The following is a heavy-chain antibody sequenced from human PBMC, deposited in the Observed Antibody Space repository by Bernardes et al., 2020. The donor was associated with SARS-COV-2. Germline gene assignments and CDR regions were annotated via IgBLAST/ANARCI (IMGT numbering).Heavy chain of an antibody. J-gene: IGHJ5*02. V-gene: IGHV4-59*08. CDR2: IYHSGST. D-gene: IGHD4-17*01. Sequence: SETLSLTCTVSGDSIRSYFWSWVRQPPGKGLEWIGYIYHSGSTNYNPSLKSRLSISVDTSKNQFSLRLTSVTAADTAVYYCARQVGLTVTLDRWGQGTLVNVSS. CDR1: GDSIRSYF. CDR3: ARQVGLTVTLDR.